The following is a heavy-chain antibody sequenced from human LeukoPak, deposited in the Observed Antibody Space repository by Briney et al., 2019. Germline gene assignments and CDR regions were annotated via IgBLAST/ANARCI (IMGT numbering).Heavy chain of an antibody. Sequence: SETLSLTCTVSGYSISSGYYWGWIRQPPGKGLEWIGSIHHTGSTYLNPSLKSRVTMSLDTSKNQFSLKLSSVTAADTAVYYCARDTSDFGYWGQGTLVTVSS. D-gene: IGHD4-17*01. CDR1: GYSISSGYY. J-gene: IGHJ4*02. CDR2: IHHTGST. CDR3: ARDTSDFGY. V-gene: IGHV4-38-2*02.